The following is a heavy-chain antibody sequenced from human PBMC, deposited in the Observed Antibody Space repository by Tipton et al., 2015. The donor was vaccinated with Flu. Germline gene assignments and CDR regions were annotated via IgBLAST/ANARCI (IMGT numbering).Heavy chain of an antibody. D-gene: IGHD4-11*01. J-gene: IGHJ6*03. CDR2: IYYSGST. Sequence: TLSLTCTVSGGSISSYYWSWIRQPPGKGLEWIGYIYYSGSTNYNPSLKSRVTISVDTSKNQFSLKLSSVTAADTAVYYCARGRDDYSNYLYYYYMDVWGKGTTVTVSS. V-gene: IGHV4-59*01. CDR1: GGSISSYY. CDR3: ARGRDDYSNYLYYYYMDV.